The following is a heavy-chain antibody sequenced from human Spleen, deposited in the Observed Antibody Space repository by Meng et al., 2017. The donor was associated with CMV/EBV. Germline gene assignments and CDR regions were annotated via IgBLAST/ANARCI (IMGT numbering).Heavy chain of an antibody. D-gene: IGHD4-23*01. CDR3: ARGRRSGGNSVGCFDY. CDR2: MNPNSGNT. Sequence: ASVKVSCKASGYTFTSYDINWVRQATGQGLEWMGWMNPNSGNTGYAQKFQGRVTMTRNTSISTAYMELSSLRSEDTAVYYCARGRRSGGNSVGCFDYWGQGTLVTVSS. J-gene: IGHJ4*02. CDR1: GYTFTSYD. V-gene: IGHV1-8*01.